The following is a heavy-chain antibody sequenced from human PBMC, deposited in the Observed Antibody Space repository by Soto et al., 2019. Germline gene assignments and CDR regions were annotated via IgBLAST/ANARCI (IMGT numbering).Heavy chain of an antibody. V-gene: IGHV4-59*01. CDR3: VGEKHHPSRGLDFYGIDX. CDR2: RYYSGST. J-gene: IGHJ6*02. Sequence: SETLSLTCTISGGSINDYYWNWIRQSPGRGLEWISYRYYSGSTNYNPYLRSRVNIYLDTSKKQFSLKLSSVTDADTAIYYCVGEKHHPSRGLDFYGIDXWGQGTTVTVSX. D-gene: IGHD3-3*01. CDR1: GGSINDYY.